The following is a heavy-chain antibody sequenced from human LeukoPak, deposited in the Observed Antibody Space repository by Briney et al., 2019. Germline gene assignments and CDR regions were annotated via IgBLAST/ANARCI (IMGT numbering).Heavy chain of an antibody. J-gene: IGHJ5*02. CDR3: ATGYYEPFAT. Sequence: SGTLSLTCRVPGAPPSSYYWDWPPQSPGKGLEWIGYISDTGKTDSNPSLKSRVTISLGTSKTQFSLRLRSVTAADSAVYYCATGYYEPFATWGPGILVTVSS. D-gene: IGHD1-26*01. CDR1: GAPPSSYY. CDR2: ISDTGKT. V-gene: IGHV4-59*01.